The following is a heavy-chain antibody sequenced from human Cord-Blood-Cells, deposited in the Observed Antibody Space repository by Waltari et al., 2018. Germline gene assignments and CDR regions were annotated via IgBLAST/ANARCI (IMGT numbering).Heavy chain of an antibody. D-gene: IGHD3-16*01. CDR1: GYTFTGYY. J-gene: IGHJ4*02. CDR3: ARDPRGGWGGWYYFDY. V-gene: IGHV1-2*02. CDR2: INPNSGST. Sequence: QVQLVQSGAEVKKPGASVKVSCKASGYTFTGYYMHWVRQAPGQGLEWMGWINPNSGSTNYAQKFQGRVTMTTDTSISTAYMELRRLRSDATAVYYCARDPRGGWGGWYYFDYWGQGTLVTVSS.